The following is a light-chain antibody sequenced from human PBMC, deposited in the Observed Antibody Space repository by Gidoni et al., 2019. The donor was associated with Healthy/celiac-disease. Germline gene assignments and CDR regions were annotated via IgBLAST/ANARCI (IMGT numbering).Light chain of an antibody. J-gene: IGKJ1*01. CDR1: QSVSSD. CDR2: DAS. Sequence: EIVLTQSPATLSLSPGERSTLSCRASQSVSSDLAWYQQKPGQAPRLLIYDASNRATGLPARFSGSGSGTDFTLTISSLEPEDFAVYYCQQRINWPAWTFGQGTKVEIK. V-gene: IGKV3-11*01. CDR3: QQRINWPAWT.